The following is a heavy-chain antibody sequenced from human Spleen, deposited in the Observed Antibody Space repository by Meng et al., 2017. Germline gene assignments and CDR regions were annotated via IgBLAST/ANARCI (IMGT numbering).Heavy chain of an antibody. V-gene: IGHV1-46*01. D-gene: IGHD2/OR15-2a*01. CDR2: INPSCGTT. CDR1: GYIFSNYF. Sequence: ASVKVSCKALGYIFSNYFILWVRQAPGQGLEWMGRINPSCGTTNYAQKFHNRVTITRDKSTSTVYMEMTRLRSEDTAVYFCARKPPPCKSYPRCYLDYWGQGTLVTVSS. CDR3: ARKPPPCKSYPRCYLDY. J-gene: IGHJ4*02.